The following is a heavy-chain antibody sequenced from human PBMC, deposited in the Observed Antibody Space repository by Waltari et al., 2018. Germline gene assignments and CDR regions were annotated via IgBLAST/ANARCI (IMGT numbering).Heavy chain of an antibody. CDR1: GGSISSGGYY. CDR2: IYHSGST. V-gene: IGHV4-31*03. D-gene: IGHD3-10*01. CDR3: ARAGRRYYGSGAYLFDP. Sequence: QVQLQESGPGLVKPSQTLSLTCTVSGGSISSGGYYWSWIRQHPGKGLEWIGYIYHSGSTYYNPSLKSRVTISVDRSKNQFSLKLSSVTAADTAVYYCARAGRRYYGSGAYLFDPWGQGTLVTVSS. J-gene: IGHJ5*02.